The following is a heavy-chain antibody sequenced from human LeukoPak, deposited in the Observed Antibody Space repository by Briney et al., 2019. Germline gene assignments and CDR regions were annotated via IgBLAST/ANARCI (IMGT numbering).Heavy chain of an antibody. J-gene: IGHJ3*01. V-gene: IGHV3-74*01. CDR1: GLTFSNVW. D-gene: IGHD2-21*01. Sequence: GESLRLSCEVSGLTFSNVWMHWVRQTPGQGLVWVCRINTAGSTVYADPVKGRFTISRDNAKNMVYLQMNSLRTEDTAVYYCASFRDTDNWGRGTMVTVSS. CDR3: ASFRDTDN. CDR2: INTAGST.